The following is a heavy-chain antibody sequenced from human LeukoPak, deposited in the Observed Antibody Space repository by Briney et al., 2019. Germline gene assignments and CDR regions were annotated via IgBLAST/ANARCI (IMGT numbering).Heavy chain of an antibody. CDR1: GYTFTSYG. V-gene: IGHV1-18*01. J-gene: IGHJ5*02. D-gene: IGHD3-10*01. CDR3: ARDDHGSGSSLYDP. CDR2: ISAYNGNT. Sequence: ASVKVSCKASGYTFTSYGISWVRRAPGQGLEWMGWISAYNGNTNYAQKLQGRVTITADESTSTAYMELSSLRSEDTAVYYCARDDHGSGSSLYDPWGQGTLVTVSS.